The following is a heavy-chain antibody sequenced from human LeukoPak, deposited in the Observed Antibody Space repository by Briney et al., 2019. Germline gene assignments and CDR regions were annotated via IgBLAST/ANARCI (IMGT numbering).Heavy chain of an antibody. D-gene: IGHD6-19*01. CDR2: ISDSGGNT. Sequence: GGSLRLSCAASGFKFSDSWMSWVRQAPGKGLEWVSGISDSGGNTYYAASVKGRFTISRDNSKTTLYLQMNSLRGEDTAVYYCAKYLPGGAVSGAFDYWGQGTLVTVSS. J-gene: IGHJ4*02. CDR3: AKYLPGGAVSGAFDY. CDR1: GFKFSDSW. V-gene: IGHV3-23*01.